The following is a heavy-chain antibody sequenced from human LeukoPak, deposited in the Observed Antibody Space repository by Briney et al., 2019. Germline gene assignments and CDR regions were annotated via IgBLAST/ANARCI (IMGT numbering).Heavy chain of an antibody. J-gene: IGHJ4*02. CDR2: IYYSGST. CDR3: ARGVYDFWSGYFDY. D-gene: IGHD3-3*01. V-gene: IGHV4-59*01. Sequence: SETLSLTCTVSGVSISSYYRSWIRQPPGKGLEWIGYIYYSGSTNYNPSLKSRVTISVDTSKNQFSLKLSSVTAADTAVYYCARGVYDFWSGYFDYWGQGTLVTVSS. CDR1: GVSISSYY.